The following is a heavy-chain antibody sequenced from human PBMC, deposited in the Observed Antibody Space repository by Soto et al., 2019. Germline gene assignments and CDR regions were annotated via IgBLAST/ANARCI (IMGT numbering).Heavy chain of an antibody. Sequence: GSLRLSCAASGFTFSSYWMHWVRQAPGKGLVWVSRINSDGSSTSYADSVKGRFTISRDNAKNTLYLQMNSLRAEDTAVYYCARGDDYGSGSYYFGLDYWGQGTLVIVSS. CDR1: GFTFSSYW. V-gene: IGHV3-74*01. CDR3: ARGDDYGSGSYYFGLDY. D-gene: IGHD3-10*01. J-gene: IGHJ4*02. CDR2: INSDGSST.